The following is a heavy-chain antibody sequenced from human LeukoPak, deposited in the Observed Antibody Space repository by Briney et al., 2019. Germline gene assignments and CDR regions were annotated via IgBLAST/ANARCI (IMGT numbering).Heavy chain of an antibody. CDR3: ARDVSGATITGRPGAGEFDY. Sequence: AGGSLRLSCAASGFTFSNYWMSWVRQAPGKGLEWVANIKEDGSDKYHVDSVKGRFIISRDNVKNSLYLQMNSLRAEDTAVYYCARDVSGATITGRPGAGEFDYWGQGTLVTVSS. CDR2: IKEDGSDK. V-gene: IGHV3-7*01. J-gene: IGHJ4*02. CDR1: GFTFSNYW. D-gene: IGHD1-26*01.